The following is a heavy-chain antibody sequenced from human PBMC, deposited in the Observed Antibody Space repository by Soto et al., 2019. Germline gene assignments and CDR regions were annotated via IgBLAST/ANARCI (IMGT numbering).Heavy chain of an antibody. V-gene: IGHV1-69*04. CDR1: GGTFSSYT. D-gene: IGHD3-9*01. CDR2: IIPILGIA. J-gene: IGHJ5*02. Sequence: ASVKVSCKASGGTFSSYTISWVRQAPGQGLEWMGRIIPILGIANYAQKFQGRVTITADKSTSTAYMELSSLRSEDTAVYYCAREDYDILTGYYSNWFDPWGQGTLVTVSS. CDR3: AREDYDILTGYYSNWFDP.